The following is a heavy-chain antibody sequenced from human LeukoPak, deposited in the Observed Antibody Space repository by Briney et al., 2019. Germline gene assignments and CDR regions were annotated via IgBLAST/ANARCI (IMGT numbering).Heavy chain of an antibody. J-gene: IGHJ5*02. CDR3: ARDVNGDYRYNWFDP. CDR2: IIPIFGTA. D-gene: IGHD4-17*01. Sequence: SVKVSCKASGGTFSSYAISWVRQAPGQGLEWMGGIIPIFGTANYAQRFQGRVTITADKSTSTAYMELSSLRSEDTAVYYCARDVNGDYRYNWFDPWGQGTLVTVSS. CDR1: GGTFSSYA. V-gene: IGHV1-69*06.